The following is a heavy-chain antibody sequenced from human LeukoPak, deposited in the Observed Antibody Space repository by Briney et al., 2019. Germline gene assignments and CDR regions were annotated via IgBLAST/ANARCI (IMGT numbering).Heavy chain of an antibody. CDR1: GYLFTSYW. D-gene: IGHD6-19*01. CDR2: IYPGYSDT. CDR3: ARGSGWTDYYMDV. J-gene: IGHJ6*03. V-gene: IGHV5-51*01. Sequence: GGSLQISCKSSGYLFTSYWIGWVRPMPGKGLEWMGIIYPGYSDTRYSPSFQGQITISADKSISTAYLQWRSLKASDAAMYYCARGSGWTDYYMDVWGKGTTVTVSS.